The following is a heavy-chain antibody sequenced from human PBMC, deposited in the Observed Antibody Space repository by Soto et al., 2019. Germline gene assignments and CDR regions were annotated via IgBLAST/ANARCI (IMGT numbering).Heavy chain of an antibody. CDR3: SRAVAVAAAFDY. CDR2: INAGNGNT. J-gene: IGHJ4*02. D-gene: IGHD6-19*01. Sequence: QVQLVQSGAEEKKPGASVKVSCKASGYTFTGYAMHWVRQAPGQRLEWMGWINAGNGNTKYSQKFQGRVTITRDTSASAAYMALSSLSSEDTAVYYCSRAVAVAAAFDYWGQGTLVTVSS. CDR1: GYTFTGYA. V-gene: IGHV1-3*05.